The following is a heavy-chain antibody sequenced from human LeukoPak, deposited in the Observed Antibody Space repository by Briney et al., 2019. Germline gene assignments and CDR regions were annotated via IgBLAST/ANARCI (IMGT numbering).Heavy chain of an antibody. CDR1: GGSISSSTYY. Sequence: SETLSLTCTVSGGSISSSTYYWGWIRQPPGKGLEWIGSISYSGSTYYNPSLKSRITISVDTSKNQFSLKLNSVTAADTAVYYCSGEGGANAFDIWGQGTMVTVSS. CDR2: ISYSGST. D-gene: IGHD2-15*01. CDR3: SGEGGANAFDI. V-gene: IGHV4-39*07. J-gene: IGHJ3*02.